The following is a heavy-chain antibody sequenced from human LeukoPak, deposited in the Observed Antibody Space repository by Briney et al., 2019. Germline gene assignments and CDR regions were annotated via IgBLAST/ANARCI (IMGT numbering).Heavy chain of an antibody. Sequence: PGGSLRLSRAASGFTFSSYWMSWVRQAPGKGLEWVANIKQDGSEKYYVDSVKGRFTNSRDNAKNSLYLQMNSLRAEDTAVYYCARVPSSSWYGWYFDYWGQGTLVTVSS. D-gene: IGHD6-13*01. CDR1: GFTFSSYW. J-gene: IGHJ4*02. CDR3: ARVPSSSWYGWYFDY. V-gene: IGHV3-7*03. CDR2: IKQDGSEK.